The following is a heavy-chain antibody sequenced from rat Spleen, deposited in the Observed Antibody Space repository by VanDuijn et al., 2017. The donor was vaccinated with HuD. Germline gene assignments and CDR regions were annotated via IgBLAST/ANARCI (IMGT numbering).Heavy chain of an antibody. D-gene: IGHD1-12*02. CDR2: ISTGGANT. V-gene: IGHV5S13*01. Sequence: EVQLVDSGGGLVQPGRSLKLSCAASGFTFSNYGMTWVRQAPAKGLEWVASISTGGANTYYRDSVKGRFTISRDNAKNTQYLQMDSLRSEDTDTYYCDANYDGTYYYFDYWGQGVMVTVSS. J-gene: IGHJ2*01. CDR1: GFTFSNYG. CDR3: DANYDGTYYYFDY.